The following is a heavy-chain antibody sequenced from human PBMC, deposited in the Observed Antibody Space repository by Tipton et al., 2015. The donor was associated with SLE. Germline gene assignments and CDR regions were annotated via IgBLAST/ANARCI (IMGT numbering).Heavy chain of an antibody. V-gene: IGHV4-34*01. CDR1: GGSFSGYY. CDR2: INHNGGT. Sequence: PSLTCAVYGGSFSGYYWSWIRQPPGKGLEWIGEINHNGGTNYNPSLKSRVTISVDTSKNQFSLKLSSVTAADTAVYYCARGPYYDIWRGYKEPLDYWGQGTLVTVSS. D-gene: IGHD3-3*01. J-gene: IGHJ4*02. CDR3: ARGPYYDIWRGYKEPLDY.